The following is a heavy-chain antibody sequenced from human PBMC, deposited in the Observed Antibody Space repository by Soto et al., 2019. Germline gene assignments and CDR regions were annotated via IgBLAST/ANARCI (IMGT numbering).Heavy chain of an antibody. V-gene: IGHV3-30-3*01. CDR2: ISYDGSNK. CDR1: GFTFSSYA. Sequence: PGGSLRLSCAASGFTFSSYAMHWGRQAPGKXLEWVAVISYDGSNKYYADSVKGRFTISRDNSKNTLYLQMNSLRAEDTAVYYCATVGVSSLASRSYGAFEIWGQGTMVTVSS. D-gene: IGHD1-26*01. CDR3: ATVGVSSLASRSYGAFEI. J-gene: IGHJ3*02.